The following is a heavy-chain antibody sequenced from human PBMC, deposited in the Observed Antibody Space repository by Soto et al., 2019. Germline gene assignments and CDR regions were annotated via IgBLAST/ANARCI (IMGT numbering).Heavy chain of an antibody. CDR3: ARDIVRRGYSGYDLGIYYYGMDV. CDR1: GSYISSGGYY. Sequence: TLSLTSTVSGSYISSGGYYWSWIRQHPGNGLERIGHIYYSGSTYNNPSLKSRVTISVDTSKNQFSLKLSSVTAADTAVYYCARDIVRRGYSGYDLGIYYYGMDVWGQGTTVTVSS. J-gene: IGHJ6*02. CDR2: IYYSGST. V-gene: IGHV4-31*03. D-gene: IGHD5-12*01.